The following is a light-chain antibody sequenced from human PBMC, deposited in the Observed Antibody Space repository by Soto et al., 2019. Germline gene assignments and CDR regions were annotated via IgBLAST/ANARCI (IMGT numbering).Light chain of an antibody. CDR3: QQRSNWPLYT. Sequence: EIVLTQSPATLSLSPRERATLSCRASQSVSSYLAWYQQKPGQAPRLLIYDASNRATGIPARFSGSGSGTDFTLTISSLEPEDFGVYYCQQRSNWPLYTFGQGTKLEIK. V-gene: IGKV3-11*01. CDR1: QSVSSY. CDR2: DAS. J-gene: IGKJ2*01.